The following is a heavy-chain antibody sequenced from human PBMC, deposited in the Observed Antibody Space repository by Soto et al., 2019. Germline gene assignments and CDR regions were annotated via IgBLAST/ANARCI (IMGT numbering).Heavy chain of an antibody. Sequence: GESLKISCVASGFTFGSYAMGWVRQAPGKWLEWVSGISSRGDYKFYIGSVRGRFTISRDNSNGLPYLQMTDLRADDTAIYYCAKYTRTQHLGESWGQGTLVTVSS. J-gene: IGHJ4*01. CDR1: GFTFGSYA. CDR2: ISSRGDYK. V-gene: IGHV3-23*01. D-gene: IGHD1-26*01. CDR3: AKYTRTQHLGES.